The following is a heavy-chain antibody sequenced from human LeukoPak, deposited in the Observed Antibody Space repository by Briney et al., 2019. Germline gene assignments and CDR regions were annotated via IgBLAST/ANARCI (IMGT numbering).Heavy chain of an antibody. CDR1: GYSISSGYY. CDR2: IHHCGST. Sequence: SETLSLTCDVSGYSISSGYYWGWIRQPPGKGLEWIGSIHHCGSTYYNPSLKSRVTTSVDTSKNQFSPKLSSVTAADTAVYYCARRRGSYYFDYWGQGTLVTVSS. CDR3: ARRRGSYYFDY. V-gene: IGHV4-38-2*01. D-gene: IGHD1-26*01. J-gene: IGHJ4*02.